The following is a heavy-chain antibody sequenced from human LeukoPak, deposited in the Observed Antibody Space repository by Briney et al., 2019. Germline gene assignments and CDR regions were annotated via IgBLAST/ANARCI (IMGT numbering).Heavy chain of an antibody. J-gene: IGHJ4*02. Sequence: GGSLRLSCAASGFTFSSYGMHWVRQAPGKGLEWVAVIWCDGSNKYYADSVKGRFTISRDNSKNTLYLQMNSLRAEDTAVYYCAKSPVYSSGWYLDYWGREPWSPSPQ. CDR3: AKSPVYSSGWYLDY. CDR1: GFTFSSYG. CDR2: IWCDGSNK. V-gene: IGHV3-33*06. D-gene: IGHD6-19*01.